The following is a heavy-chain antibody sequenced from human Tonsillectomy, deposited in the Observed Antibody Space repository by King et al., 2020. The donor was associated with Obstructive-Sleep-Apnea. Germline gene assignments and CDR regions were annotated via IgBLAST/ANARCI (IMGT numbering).Heavy chain of an antibody. CDR3: ARVPGVWYYDFWSGYYRVGYFDY. CDR2: ISSSSSYI. D-gene: IGHD3-3*01. CDR1: GFTFSSYS. J-gene: IGHJ4*02. Sequence: VQLVESGGGLVKPGGSLRLSFAASGFTFSSYSINWVRQAPGKGLEWVSSISSSSSYIYYADSVKGRFTISRDNAQNSLYLQMNSPRAEETAVYYCARVPGVWYYDFWSGYYRVGYFDYWGQGTLVTVSS. V-gene: IGHV3-21*01.